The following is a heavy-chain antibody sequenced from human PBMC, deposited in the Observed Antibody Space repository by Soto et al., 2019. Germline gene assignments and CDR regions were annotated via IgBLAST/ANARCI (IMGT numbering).Heavy chain of an antibody. CDR3: AKRGADDAFDI. D-gene: IGHD1-26*01. J-gene: IGHJ3*02. CDR1: GYSFAKQW. Sequence: LGESLKISCQGSGYSFAKQWIGWVRQMPGKGLEWMGIIYPGDSDTRYSPSFQGQVTISADKSISTAYLQWSSLKASDTAMYYCAKRGADDAFDIWGKGTMVTVSS. CDR2: IYPGDSDT. V-gene: IGHV5-51*01.